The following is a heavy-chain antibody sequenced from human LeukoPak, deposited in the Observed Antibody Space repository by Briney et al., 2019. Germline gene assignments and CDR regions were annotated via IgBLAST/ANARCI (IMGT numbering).Heavy chain of an antibody. Sequence: AGESLKIFCSASGDKFPNQWLAWVRQMPGKGLEWVGNIYPGDSDTRYNPSFQGHVTISADKSTSTAYLQWSRLQPSHTAMYYCARRSVADTTGYGLDLWGQGTLVTVSS. J-gene: IGHJ3*01. D-gene: IGHD4-11*01. CDR2: IYPGDSDT. CDR1: GDKFPNQW. CDR3: ARRSVADTTGYGLDL. V-gene: IGHV5-51*01.